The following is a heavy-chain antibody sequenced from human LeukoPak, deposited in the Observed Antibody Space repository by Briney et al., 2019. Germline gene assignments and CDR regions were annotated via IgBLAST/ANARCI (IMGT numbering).Heavy chain of an antibody. D-gene: IGHD3-22*01. J-gene: IGHJ1*01. CDR3: TRDSYYYDSSGYPEYFQH. V-gene: IGHV3-49*04. Sequence: GRSLRLSCTASGFTFGDYAMSWVRQAPGKGLEWVGFIRSKAYGGTTEYAASVKGRFTISRDDSKSIAYLQMNSLKTEDTAVYYCTRDSYYYDSSGYPEYFQHWGQGTLVTVSS. CDR1: GFTFGDYA. CDR2: IRSKAYGGTT.